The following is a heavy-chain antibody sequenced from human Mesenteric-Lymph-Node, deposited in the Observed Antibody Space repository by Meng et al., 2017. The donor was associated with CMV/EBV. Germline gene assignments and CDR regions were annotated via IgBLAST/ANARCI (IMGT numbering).Heavy chain of an antibody. V-gene: IGHV3-9*01. CDR1: GFTFDDYA. CDR3: AKDIAYGGNSFDY. D-gene: IGHD4-23*01. Sequence: SLKISCAASGFTFDDYAMHWVRPAPGKGLEWVSGISWNGGSTGYADSVKGRFTISRDNAKDSLYLQLNSLRAEDTALYYCAKDIAYGGNSFDYWGQGTLVTVSS. CDR2: ISWNGGST. J-gene: IGHJ4*02.